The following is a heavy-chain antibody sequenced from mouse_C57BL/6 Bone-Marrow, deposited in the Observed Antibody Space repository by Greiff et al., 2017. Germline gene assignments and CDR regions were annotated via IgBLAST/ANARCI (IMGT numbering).Heavy chain of an antibody. D-gene: IGHD2-4*01. Sequence: QVQLQQPGAELVRPGSSVKLSCKASGYTFTSYWMDWVKQRPGQGLEWIGNIYPSDGETHYNQKFKDKATLTVDKSSSTAYMQLSSLTSEDSAVYYCARLGDYDGDYYAMDYWGQGTSVTVSS. CDR2: IYPSDGET. CDR1: GYTFTSYW. CDR3: ARLGDYDGDYYAMDY. V-gene: IGHV1-61*01. J-gene: IGHJ4*01.